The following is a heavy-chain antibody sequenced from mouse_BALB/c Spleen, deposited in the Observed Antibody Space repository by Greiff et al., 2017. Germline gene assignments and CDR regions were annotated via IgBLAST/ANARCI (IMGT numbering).Heavy chain of an antibody. J-gene: IGHJ2*01. CDR1: GYSITSDYA. D-gene: IGHD2-4*01. V-gene: IGHV3-2*02. CDR2: ISYSGST. Sequence: DVKLVESGPGLVKPSQSLSLTCTVTGYSITSDYAWNWIRQFPGNKLEWMGYISYSGSTSYNPSLKSRISITRDTSKNQFFLQFNSVTTEDTATYYCAKDYDGNYFDYWGQGTTLTVSS. CDR3: AKDYDGNYFDY.